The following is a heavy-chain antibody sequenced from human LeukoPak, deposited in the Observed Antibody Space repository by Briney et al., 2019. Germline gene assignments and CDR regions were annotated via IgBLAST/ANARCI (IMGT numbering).Heavy chain of an antibody. Sequence: VQVSCNASGYTFPIYGISWVRQAPGQGLEWMGWISAYNGNTNYAQKLQGRVTMTTDTSTSTAYMELRSLRSDDTAVYYCARAKQQLGSGYYYYGMDVWGKGTTVTVSS. CDR2: ISAYNGNT. CDR3: ARAKQQLGSGYYYYGMDV. CDR1: GYTFPIYG. D-gene: IGHD6-13*01. J-gene: IGHJ6*04. V-gene: IGHV1-18*04.